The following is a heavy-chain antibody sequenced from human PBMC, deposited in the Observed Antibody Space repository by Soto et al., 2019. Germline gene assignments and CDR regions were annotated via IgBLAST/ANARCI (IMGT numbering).Heavy chain of an antibody. CDR3: ARVPPGRGTYFNYYYVMDV. D-gene: IGHD3-10*01. CDR1: GDSISSGTYY. Sequence: QVQLQESGPGLVKPSQTLSLSCTLSGDSISSGTYYWGWIRHSSGKGLEWIAYINYSGSTYWNQSIRGRITMSVDTWKNQFSLKLRSVTAADKAVYYCARVPPGRGTYFNYYYVMDVWGQGTTVTVSS. V-gene: IGHV4-30-4*01. CDR2: INYSGST. J-gene: IGHJ6*02.